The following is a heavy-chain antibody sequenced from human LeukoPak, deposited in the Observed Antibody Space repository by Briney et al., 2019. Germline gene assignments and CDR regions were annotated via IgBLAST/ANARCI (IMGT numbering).Heavy chain of an antibody. CDR1: GGSFSGYY. V-gene: IGHV4-34*01. CDR3: ARGRLASCYDY. CDR2: INHSGST. J-gene: IGHJ4*02. Sequence: PSETLSLTCAVYGGSFSGYYWSWMRQPPGKGLEWIGEINHSGSTNYNPSLKSRVTISVDTSKNQFSLKLSSVTAADTAVYYCARGRLASCYDYWGQGTLVTVSS. D-gene: IGHD2-2*01.